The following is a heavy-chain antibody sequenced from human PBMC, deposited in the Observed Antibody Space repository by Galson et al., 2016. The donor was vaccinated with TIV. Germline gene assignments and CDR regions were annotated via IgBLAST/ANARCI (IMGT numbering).Heavy chain of an antibody. CDR1: GFIFSDYA. Sequence: SLRLSCAASGFIFSDYAIHWVRQAPGKGLEWVALISYGGNNKFYGDSVKGRFTISRDNSKNTVSLQMKSLRAEDTAVYYCEKDAGYSNGYDYGMDVWAGGPRSPSP. D-gene: IGHD5-18*01. CDR3: EKDAGYSNGYDYGMDV. CDR2: ISYGGNNK. J-gene: IGHJ6*02. V-gene: IGHV3-30*18.